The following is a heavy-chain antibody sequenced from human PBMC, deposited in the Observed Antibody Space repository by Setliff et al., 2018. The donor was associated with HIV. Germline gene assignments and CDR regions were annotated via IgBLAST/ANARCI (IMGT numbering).Heavy chain of an antibody. CDR3: ASGGYNFWSGYPNAFDI. J-gene: IGHJ3*02. D-gene: IGHD3-3*01. V-gene: IGHV1-3*01. CDR1: GYTFTCYA. CDR2: INAGNGNT. Sequence: ASVKVSCKASGYTFTCYAMHWVRQAPGQRLEWMGWINAGNGNTKYSQKFQGRVTITRDTSASTAYMELSSLRSEDTAVYYCASGGYNFWSGYPNAFDIWGQGTMVTVSS.